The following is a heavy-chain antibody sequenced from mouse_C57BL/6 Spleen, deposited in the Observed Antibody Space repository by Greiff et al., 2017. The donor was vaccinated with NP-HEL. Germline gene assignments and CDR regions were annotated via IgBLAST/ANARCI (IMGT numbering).Heavy chain of an antibody. Sequence: QVQLQQSGAELVKPGASVKLSCKASGYTFTSYWMQWVKQRPGQGLEWIGEIDPSDSNTNYNQKFKGKATLTVDNSSSTAYMQRSSLTSEDSAVYYCARSYYGSSSSWFAYWGQGTLVTVSA. CDR3: ARSYYGSSSSWFAY. V-gene: IGHV1-50*01. J-gene: IGHJ3*01. CDR2: IDPSDSNT. D-gene: IGHD1-1*01. CDR1: GYTFTSYW.